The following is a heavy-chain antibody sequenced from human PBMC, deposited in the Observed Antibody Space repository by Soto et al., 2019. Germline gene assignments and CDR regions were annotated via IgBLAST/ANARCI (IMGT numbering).Heavy chain of an antibody. D-gene: IGHD3-3*01. J-gene: IGHJ4*02. Sequence: GGSLRLSCAASGFTFSSYSMNWVRQAPGKGLEWISYISTTSSSIYSADSVKGRFTISRDNAKNSLFLQMNSLRDEDTAVYYCARKGVAFDYWGQGALVTVSS. CDR1: GFTFSSYS. CDR3: ARKGVAFDY. V-gene: IGHV3-48*02. CDR2: ISTTSSSI.